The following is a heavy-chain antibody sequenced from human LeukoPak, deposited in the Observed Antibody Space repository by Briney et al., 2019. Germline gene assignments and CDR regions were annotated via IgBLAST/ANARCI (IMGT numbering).Heavy chain of an antibody. CDR1: GGSISSYY. D-gene: IGHD3-9*01. J-gene: IGHJ2*01. V-gene: IGHV4-59*01. Sequence: SETLSLTCTVSGGSISSYYWSWIRQPPGKGLEWIGYTSYSGSTDYNPSLKSRVTMSVDTSKNQFSLKLSSVTAADTAVYYCGRRTYYDTLTGYTYWYFDLWGRGTLVTVSS. CDR2: TSYSGST. CDR3: GRRTYYDTLTGYTYWYFDL.